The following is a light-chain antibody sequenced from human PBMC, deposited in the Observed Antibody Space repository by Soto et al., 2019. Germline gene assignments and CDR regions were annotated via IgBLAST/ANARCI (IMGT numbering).Light chain of an antibody. Sequence: DIQMTQSPSTLSASIGDRVTITCRASQSISKWLAWHQQKPGKAPKLLIYDASSLQSGVPPRFSGSGSGTEFTLTISSMQPDDIATDYCQQYSSYSAWTFGEGTKVEIK. CDR1: QSISKW. J-gene: IGKJ1*01. CDR2: DAS. CDR3: QQYSSYSAWT. V-gene: IGKV1-5*01.